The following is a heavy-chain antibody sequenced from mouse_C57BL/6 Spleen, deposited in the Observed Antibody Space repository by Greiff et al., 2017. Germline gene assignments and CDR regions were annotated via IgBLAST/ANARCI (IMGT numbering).Heavy chain of an antibody. Sequence: VQLQQSGPELVKPGASVKIPCKASGYTFTDYNMDWVKQSHGKSLEWIGDINPNNGGTIYNQKFKDKATLTVDKSSSTAYMQLSSLTSEDSAVYYCARYGDGYYGWFAYWGQGTLVTVSA. CDR2: INPNNGGT. CDR3: ARYGDGYYGWFAY. D-gene: IGHD2-3*01. V-gene: IGHV1-18*01. J-gene: IGHJ3*01. CDR1: GYTFTDYN.